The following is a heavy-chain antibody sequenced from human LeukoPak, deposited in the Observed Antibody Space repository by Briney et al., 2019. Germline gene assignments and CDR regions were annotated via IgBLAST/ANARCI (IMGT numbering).Heavy chain of an antibody. J-gene: IGHJ4*02. CDR2: IYYSGST. CDR1: GGSISSSSYY. Sequence: KPSETLPLTCTVSGGSISSSSYYWGWIRQPPGKGLEWIGSIYYSGSTYYNPSLKSRVTISVDTSKNQFSLKLSSVTAADTAVYYCARHEVDSSGPLDYWGQGTLVTVSS. V-gene: IGHV4-39*01. CDR3: ARHEVDSSGPLDY. D-gene: IGHD6-19*01.